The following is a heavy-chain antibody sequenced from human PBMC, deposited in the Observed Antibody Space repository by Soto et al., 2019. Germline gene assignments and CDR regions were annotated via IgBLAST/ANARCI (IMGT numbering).Heavy chain of an antibody. D-gene: IGHD6-13*01. CDR2: IYYSGST. CDR1: GGSISSYY. Sequence: PSETLSLTCTVSGGSISSYYWSWIRQPPGKGLEWIGYIYYSGSTNYNPSLKSRVTISVDTSKNQFSLKLSSVTAADTAVYYCARDQGQRIAAAGDRWFDPWGQGTLVTVLL. J-gene: IGHJ5*02. CDR3: ARDQGQRIAAAGDRWFDP. V-gene: IGHV4-59*01.